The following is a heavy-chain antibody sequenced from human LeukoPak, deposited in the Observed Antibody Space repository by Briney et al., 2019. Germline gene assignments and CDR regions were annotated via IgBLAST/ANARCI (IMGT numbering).Heavy chain of an antibody. CDR1: GFTFSDYH. CDR3: ARSTDGSGSYYYYGMDV. D-gene: IGHD3-10*01. Sequence: GGSLRLSCTASGFTFSDYHMSWIRQAPGRGLEWVSYISSSGNPIHYADSVRGRFTISRDNAKNSLCLHMNSLRAEDAAVYYCARSTDGSGSYYYYGMDVWGQGTTVTVSS. J-gene: IGHJ6*02. V-gene: IGHV3-11*01. CDR2: ISSSGNPI.